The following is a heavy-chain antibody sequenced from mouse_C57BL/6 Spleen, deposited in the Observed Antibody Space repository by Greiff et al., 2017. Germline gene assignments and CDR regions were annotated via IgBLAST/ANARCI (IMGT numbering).Heavy chain of an antibody. V-gene: IGHV1-74*01. CDR2: IHTSDSDT. CDR1: GYTFTSYW. CDR3: AIRGYDYDGGFAY. J-gene: IGHJ3*01. D-gene: IGHD2-4*01. Sequence: QVHVKQPGADLVKPGASLKVSCKASGYTFTSYWMHWVQQSPGQGLEWIGRIHTSDSDTNYNQKFKGKATLTVDKSSSTAYMQLSSLTSEDSAVYYWAIRGYDYDGGFAYWGQGTLVTVSA.